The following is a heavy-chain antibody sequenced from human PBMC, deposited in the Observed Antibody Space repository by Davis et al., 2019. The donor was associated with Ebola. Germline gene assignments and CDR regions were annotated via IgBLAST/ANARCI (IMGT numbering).Heavy chain of an antibody. J-gene: IGHJ4*02. Sequence: GESLKISCAASGFPFSSYAMSWVRQAPGQGLEWVPAISGSGGSTYYADSVKGRFTISRDNYKNTLYLQMNSLRAEDTAVYYCAKVIVGLFDYWGQGTLVTVSS. CDR2: ISGSGGST. CDR3: AKVIVGLFDY. V-gene: IGHV3-23*01. D-gene: IGHD1-26*01. CDR1: GFPFSSYA.